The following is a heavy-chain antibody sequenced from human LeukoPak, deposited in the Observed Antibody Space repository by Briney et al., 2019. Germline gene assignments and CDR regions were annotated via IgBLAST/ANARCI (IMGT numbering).Heavy chain of an antibody. CDR3: ARESGITGTTS. CDR1: GGSISSGGYS. Sequence: PSQTLSLTCAVSGGSISSGGYSWRWIRQPPGTGLEWIGYIYHSGSTYYNPSLKSRVTISVDRSKNQFSLKLSSVTAADTAVYYCARESGITGTTSWGQGTLVTVSS. J-gene: IGHJ5*02. CDR2: IYHSGST. D-gene: IGHD1-20*01. V-gene: IGHV4-30-2*01.